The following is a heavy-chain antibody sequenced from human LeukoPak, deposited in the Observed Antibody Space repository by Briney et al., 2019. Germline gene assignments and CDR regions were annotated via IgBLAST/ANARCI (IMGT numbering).Heavy chain of an antibody. CDR1: GYAFSSLA. D-gene: IGHD2-15*01. CDR2: ISYDGNNQ. Sequence: GGSLRLSCAVSGYAFSSLAMHWVRQAPGKGLEWVAFISYDGNNQYYADSVKGRFTISRDNSKNTLYLQMNNLRAEDTAIYYCARVGSRYCSGANCYDGFWGQGTLVSVSS. V-gene: IGHV3-30-3*01. J-gene: IGHJ4*02. CDR3: ARVGSRYCSGANCYDGF.